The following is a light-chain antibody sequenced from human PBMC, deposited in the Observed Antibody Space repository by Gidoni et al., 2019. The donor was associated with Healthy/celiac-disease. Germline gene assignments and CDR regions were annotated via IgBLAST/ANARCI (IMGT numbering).Light chain of an antibody. CDR1: QSVSSSY. J-gene: IGKJ2*01. CDR3: QQYGSQYT. Sequence: ELVLTQSPGTLSLSPGERATLSCRASQSVSSSYLAWYQQKPGQAPRLLIYGASSRATGIPDRFSGSGSGTDFTLTISRLEPEEFAVYYCQQYGSQYTFGQGTKLEIK. CDR2: GAS. V-gene: IGKV3-20*01.